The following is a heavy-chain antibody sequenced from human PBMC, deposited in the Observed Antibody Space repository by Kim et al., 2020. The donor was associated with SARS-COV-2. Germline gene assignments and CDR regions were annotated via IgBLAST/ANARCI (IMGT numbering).Heavy chain of an antibody. V-gene: IGHV3-48*03. J-gene: IGHJ4*02. CDR3: ARGSETYYDFWSGYFPDY. CDR1: GFSFSRYE. D-gene: IGHD3-3*01. Sequence: GGSLRLSCAVSGFSFSRYEMNWVRQAPGKGLEWVSYINSGATAIYYTDSVKCRFTISRDNANNSLYLQMSSLRAEDTAIYYCARGSETYYDFWSGYFPDYWGQGTLVTVSS. CDR2: INSGATAI.